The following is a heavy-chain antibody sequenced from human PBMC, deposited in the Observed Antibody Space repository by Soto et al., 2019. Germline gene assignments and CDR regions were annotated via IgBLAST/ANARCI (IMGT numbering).Heavy chain of an antibody. V-gene: IGHV3-21*01. CDR1: GFTFSSYS. CDR2: ISSSSSYI. D-gene: IGHD1-20*01. J-gene: IGHJ4*02. CDR3: ASGGVTGEFDY. Sequence: EVQLVESGGGLVKPGGSLRLSCAASGFTFSSYSMNWVRQAPGKGLEWVSSISSSSSYIYYADSVKGRFTISRDNAKNSLYPQMNSLRAEDTAVYYCASGGVTGEFDYWAREPWSPSPQ.